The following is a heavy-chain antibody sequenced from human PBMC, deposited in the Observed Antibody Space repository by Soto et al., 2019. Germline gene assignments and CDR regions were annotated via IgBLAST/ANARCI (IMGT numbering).Heavy chain of an antibody. Sequence: PGGYLRLSCAASGFTFSTSAMIWVRQAPGKGLEWVSGISGSGSTTYYGDSVKGRFSISRDNSEDTMFLQMISFRADDTAVYYCAKDRYFEWPTASNSWGQGT. CDR2: ISGSGSTT. CDR3: AKDRYFEWPTASNS. D-gene: IGHD3-9*01. V-gene: IGHV3-23*01. J-gene: IGHJ4*02. CDR1: GFTFSTSA.